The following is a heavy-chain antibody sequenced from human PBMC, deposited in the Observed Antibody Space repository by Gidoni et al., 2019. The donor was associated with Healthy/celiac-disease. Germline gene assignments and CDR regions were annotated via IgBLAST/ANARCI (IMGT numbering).Heavy chain of an antibody. Sequence: QITLKESGPTLVTPTQTLTLTCTFSGFSLITSRVGVGWIRQPPGKALEWLALIYWNDDKRYSPSLKSRLTITKETSKNQVVLTMTNMDPVDTATYYCAHSSARNTIFGVVMDGREGAFDYWGQGTLVTVSS. D-gene: IGHD3-3*01. J-gene: IGHJ4*02. CDR2: IYWNDDK. V-gene: IGHV2-5*01. CDR1: GFSLITSRVG. CDR3: AHSSARNTIFGVVMDGREGAFDY.